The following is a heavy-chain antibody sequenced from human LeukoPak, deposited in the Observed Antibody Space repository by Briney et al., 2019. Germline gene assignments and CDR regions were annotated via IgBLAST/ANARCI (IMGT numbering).Heavy chain of an antibody. V-gene: IGHV3-23*01. CDR1: GFTFSSYA. D-gene: IGHD6-13*01. Sequence: GGSLRLSCSASGFTFSSYAISWVRQAPGKGLEWVSAISGSGGSTYYADSVKGRFTISRDNSKNTLYLQMNSLRAEDTAVYYCAKDRRYSSYLDYWGQGTLVTVSS. CDR3: AKDRRYSSYLDY. J-gene: IGHJ4*02. CDR2: ISGSGGST.